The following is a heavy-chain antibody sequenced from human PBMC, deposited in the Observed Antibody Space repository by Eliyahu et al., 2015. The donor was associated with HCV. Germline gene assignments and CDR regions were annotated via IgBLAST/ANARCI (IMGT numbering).Heavy chain of an antibody. Sequence: HHGGSLRLSCAASGFTFSSYGMHWVRQAPGKGLEWVAFIRYDGSNKYYADSVKGRFTISRDNSKNTLYLQMNSLRAEDTAVYYCAKDCIRRNYYYGMDVWGQGTTVTVSS. D-gene: IGHD5/OR15-5a*01. V-gene: IGHV3-30*02. J-gene: IGHJ6*02. CDR3: AKDCIRRNYYYGMDV. CDR1: GFTFSSYG. CDR2: IRYDGSNK.